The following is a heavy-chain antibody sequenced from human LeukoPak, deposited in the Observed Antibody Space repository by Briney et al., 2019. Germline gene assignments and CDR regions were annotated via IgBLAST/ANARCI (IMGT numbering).Heavy chain of an antibody. V-gene: IGHV3-21*01. CDR2: ISSSSSYI. D-gene: IGHD2-21*02. CDR3: ARSGGTVVTAAFDY. CDR1: XFTFSSXS. Sequence: GGSLXXXXXXXXFTFSSXSXNWVRQAPGKGLEXVXSISSSSSYIYYADSVKGRFTISRDNAKNSLYLQMNSLRAEDTAVYYCARSGGTVVTAAFDYWGQGTLVTVSS. J-gene: IGHJ4*02.